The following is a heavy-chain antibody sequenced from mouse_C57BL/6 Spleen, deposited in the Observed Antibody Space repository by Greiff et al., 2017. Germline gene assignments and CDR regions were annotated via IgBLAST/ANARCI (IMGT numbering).Heavy chain of an antibody. CDR3: ARSDYYGSSHWYFDV. CDR1: GYTFTDYY. V-gene: IGHV1-76*01. D-gene: IGHD1-1*01. Sequence: QVQLKESGAELVRPGASVKLSCKASGYTFTDYYINWVKQRPGQGLEWIARIYPGSGNTYYNEKFKGKATLTAEKSSSTAYMQLSSLTSEDSAVYFCARSDYYGSSHWYFDVWGTGTTVTVSS. CDR2: IYPGSGNT. J-gene: IGHJ1*03.